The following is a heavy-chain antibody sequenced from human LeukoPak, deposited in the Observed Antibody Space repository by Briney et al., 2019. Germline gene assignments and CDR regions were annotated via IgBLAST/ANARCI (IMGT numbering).Heavy chain of an antibody. CDR1: GLTFSSYA. Sequence: PGGALSLSCAASGLTFSSYAMSGVRQAPGKGLEWVSTITKNSCVSTYYADSVKGRFTISRDNSKNTLYVQMNSLRAEDKAVYYCAVTGQFDYWGQGTLVTVSS. J-gene: IGHJ4*02. CDR2: ITKNSCVST. V-gene: IGHV3-23*01. CDR3: AVTGQFDY.